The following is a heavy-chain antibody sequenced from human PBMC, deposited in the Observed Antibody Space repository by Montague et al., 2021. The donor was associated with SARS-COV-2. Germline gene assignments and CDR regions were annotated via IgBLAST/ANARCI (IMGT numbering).Heavy chain of an antibody. V-gene: IGHV4-39*01. CDR1: GDSFNSPKYY. Sequence: ESLSLICTVSGDSFNSPKYYCAWIRQPPGKGLEWIGSSYYSGTTYDNPSLRSQVSISVDTSKTQFSLKMNSVTAADTAVYYCARGSYGSGSYHAFDIWSQGTVVAVSS. J-gene: IGHJ3*02. D-gene: IGHD3-10*01. CDR3: ARGSYGSGSYHAFDI. CDR2: SYYSGTT.